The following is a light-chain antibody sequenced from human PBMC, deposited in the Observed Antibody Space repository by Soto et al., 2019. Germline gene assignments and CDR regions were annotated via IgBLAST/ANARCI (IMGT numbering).Light chain of an antibody. J-gene: IGKJ2*01. CDR1: QSVSSN. Sequence: EIVMTQSPATLSVSPGERATLSCRASQSVSSNLAWYQLKPGQAPRLLIYGASTRATGIPARFSGSGSGTEFTHTSGSLQSEDFVVDCCQQYNNWPSFTFGQGTKLEIK. CDR2: GAS. V-gene: IGKV3-15*01. CDR3: QQYNNWPSFT.